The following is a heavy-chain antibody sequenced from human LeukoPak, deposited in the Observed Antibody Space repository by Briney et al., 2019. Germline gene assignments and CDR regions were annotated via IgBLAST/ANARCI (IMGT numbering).Heavy chain of an antibody. Sequence: GRSLRLSCAASGFTFSSYGMHWVRQAPGKGLEWVAVVSYDGSNKYYADSVKGRFTITRDNSKNTLYLQMNSLRAEDTAVYYCAKDGQVTYGEYFDYWGQGTLVTVSS. CDR3: AKDGQVTYGEYFDY. D-gene: IGHD3/OR15-3a*01. V-gene: IGHV3-30*18. CDR1: GFTFSSYG. CDR2: VSYDGSNK. J-gene: IGHJ4*02.